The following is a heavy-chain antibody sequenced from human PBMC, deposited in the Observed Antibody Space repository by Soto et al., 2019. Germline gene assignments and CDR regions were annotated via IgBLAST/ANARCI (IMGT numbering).Heavy chain of an antibody. J-gene: IGHJ4*02. D-gene: IGHD3-16*01. Sequence: QVQLVQSGAEVKKPGASVKVSCKASGYTFTNFGISWVRQAPGQGLEWMGWISAYNGNTNYAQNFQGRVTMTTDTSTSTASTELRSLRSDDTAGDYCASGGTPIDYGGQGTLVTVSS. V-gene: IGHV1-18*01. CDR3: ASGGTPIDY. CDR2: ISAYNGNT. CDR1: GYTFTNFG.